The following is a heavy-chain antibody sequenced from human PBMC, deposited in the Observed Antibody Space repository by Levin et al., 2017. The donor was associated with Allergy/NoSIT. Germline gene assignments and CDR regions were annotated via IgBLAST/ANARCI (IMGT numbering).Heavy chain of an antibody. V-gene: IGHV3-23*01. Sequence: GESLKISCAASGFTFSSYAMSWVRQAPGKGLEWVSAISGSGGSTYYADSVKGRFTISRDNSKNTLYLQMNSLRAEDTAVYYCANTGAYCGGDCYSGFDDAFDIWGQGTMVTVSS. CDR2: ISGSGGST. CDR1: GFTFSSYA. CDR3: ANTGAYCGGDCYSGFDDAFDI. D-gene: IGHD2-21*01. J-gene: IGHJ3*02.